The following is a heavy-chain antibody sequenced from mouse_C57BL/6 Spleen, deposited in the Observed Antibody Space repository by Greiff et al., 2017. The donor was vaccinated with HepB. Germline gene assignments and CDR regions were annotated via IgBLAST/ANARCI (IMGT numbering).Heavy chain of an antibody. V-gene: IGHV2-9*02. CDR1: GYSLTRYG. J-gene: IGHJ2*01. CDR2: IWAGGST. CDR3: ARSKYLARY. Sequence: QVHVKQSGPGLVAPSQSLSITCTVYGYSLTRYGVHWVRQPPGKGLEWLGLIWAGGSTNYNWARMSRRSISIDNSKSLVFLIMNSLQPDDTALYYCARSKYLARYWGQGTTLTVSS. D-gene: IGHD5-1*01.